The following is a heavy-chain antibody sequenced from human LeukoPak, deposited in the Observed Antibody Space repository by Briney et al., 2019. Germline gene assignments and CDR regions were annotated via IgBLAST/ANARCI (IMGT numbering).Heavy chain of an antibody. CDR1: GVSFDDYY. D-gene: IGHD4-17*01. Sequence: SETLSLTCAVSGVSFDDYYWGWVRQTPGRGLEWIGEINHSGYTNDSPSLKSRVTLSIDTSRKQFSLNLRSVTVADAGIYYCARMTTGHDYWGQGTLVTVSS. CDR2: INHSGYT. J-gene: IGHJ4*02. CDR3: ARMTTGHDY. V-gene: IGHV4-34*01.